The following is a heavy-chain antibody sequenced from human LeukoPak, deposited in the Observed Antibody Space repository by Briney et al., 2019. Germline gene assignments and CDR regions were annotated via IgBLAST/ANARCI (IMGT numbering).Heavy chain of an antibody. CDR1: GGSIGSYY. CDR2: IYTSGGT. J-gene: IGHJ4*02. Sequence: PSETLSLTCTVSGGSIGSYYWSWIRQPAGKGLEWIGRIYTSGGTVYNPSLKSRVTMSVDTSKNQFSLKLSSVTAADTAVYYCARVPFNYYGSYRFDYWGQGTLVTVSS. V-gene: IGHV4-4*07. D-gene: IGHD3-10*01. CDR3: ARVPFNYYGSYRFDY.